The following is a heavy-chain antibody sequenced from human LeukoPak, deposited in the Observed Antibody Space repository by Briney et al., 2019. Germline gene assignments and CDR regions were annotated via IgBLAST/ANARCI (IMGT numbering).Heavy chain of an antibody. Sequence: AGSLRLSCAASGFTFSSYGLHWVRQAPGKGLEWVAVIWYDGSNKYYADSVKGRFTISRDNSKNTLYLQMNSLRAEDTAVYYCARDHLPTKNILLRYFDWTHFDYWGQGTLVTVSS. V-gene: IGHV3-33*01. J-gene: IGHJ4*02. CDR1: GFTFSSYG. D-gene: IGHD3-9*01. CDR3: ARDHLPTKNILLRYFDWTHFDY. CDR2: IWYDGSNK.